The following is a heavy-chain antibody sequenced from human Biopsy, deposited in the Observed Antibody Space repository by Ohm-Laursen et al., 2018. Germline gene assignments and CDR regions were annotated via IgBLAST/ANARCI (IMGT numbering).Heavy chain of an antibody. CDR2: IFYRGST. CDR3: ARGDYFDSNGYFWFDP. CDR1: GGSISNNNYY. Sequence: SGTLSLTCTVSGGSISNNNYYWGWIRQPPGKGLEWIGSIFYRGSTHYKPSLKSRVNISVDTSKNQFSLKLNSVTAADTAVYYCARGDYFDSNGYFWFDPWGQGTLVTVSS. D-gene: IGHD3-22*01. J-gene: IGHJ5*02. V-gene: IGHV4-39*07.